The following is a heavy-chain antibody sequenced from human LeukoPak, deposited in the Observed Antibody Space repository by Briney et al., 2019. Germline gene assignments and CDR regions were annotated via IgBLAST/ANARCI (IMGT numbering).Heavy chain of an antibody. V-gene: IGHV3-30*02. CDR1: GFTFSSFG. CDR2: IRDDGTNK. D-gene: IGHD4-17*01. J-gene: IGHJ4*02. CDR3: AKPDDYGDYYYFDY. Sequence: PGGSLRLSCAASGFTFSSFGMHWVRQAPGKGLEWVALIRDDGTNKYYADSVKGRFTISRDNSKNKLYLQMNSLRAEDTAVYYCAKPDDYGDYYYFDYWGQGTLVTVSS.